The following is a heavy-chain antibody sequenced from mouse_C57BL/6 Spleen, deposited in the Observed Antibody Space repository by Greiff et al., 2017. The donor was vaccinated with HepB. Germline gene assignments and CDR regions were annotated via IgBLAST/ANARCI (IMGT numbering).Heavy chain of an antibody. CDR2: IYPYNGVS. CDR1: GYSFTGYY. J-gene: IGHJ4*01. CDR3: ASYYDYAGEYAMDY. Sequence: EVKLMESGPELVKPGASVKISCKASGYSFTGYYMHWVKQSHGNILDWIGYIYPYNGVSSYNQKFKGKATLTVDKSSSTAYMELRSLTSEDSAVYYCASYYDYAGEYAMDYWGQGTSVTVSS. D-gene: IGHD2-4*01. V-gene: IGHV1-31*01.